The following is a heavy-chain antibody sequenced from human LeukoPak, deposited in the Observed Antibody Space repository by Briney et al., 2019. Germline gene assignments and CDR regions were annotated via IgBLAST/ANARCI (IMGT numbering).Heavy chain of an antibody. D-gene: IGHD5-12*01. Sequence: GESLKISCKGSGYSFATYWIGWVRQMPGKGLEWMGINYPGGSDTTYSPSFLGQVTMSADKSISTAYLQWSSLKASDTAMYYCARRVSSSGFDAFDVWGQGTMVTVSS. CDR2: NYPGGSDT. J-gene: IGHJ3*01. CDR3: ARRVSSSGFDAFDV. V-gene: IGHV5-51*01. CDR1: GYSFATYW.